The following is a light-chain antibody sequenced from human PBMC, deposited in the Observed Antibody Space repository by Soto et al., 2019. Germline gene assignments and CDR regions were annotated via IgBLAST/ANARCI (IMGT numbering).Light chain of an antibody. V-gene: IGKV3-20*01. Sequence: ETVLTQSPGTLSLSPGERATLSCRASESVNSNYLAWYQQKPGQAPRLLIYGASTRATGIPDRFSGSGSGTDFILTISSLEPDDFSTYYCHHYTRTFGEGTKVDIK. CDR2: GAS. CDR3: HHYTRT. CDR1: ESVNSNY. J-gene: IGKJ4*01.